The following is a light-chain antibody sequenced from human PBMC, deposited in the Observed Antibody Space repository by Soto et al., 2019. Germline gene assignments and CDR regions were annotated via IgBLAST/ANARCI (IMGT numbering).Light chain of an antibody. CDR3: QHYGSSPRT. CDR1: QSVTNNY. Sequence: EIVLTQSPGTLSLSPGERATLSCRSSQSVTNNYLAWYQQKPGQAPRLLIYGTSSRATGIPDRFSGSGSGTDFTLTISRLEPEDFALYYCQHYGSSPRTFGQGTRLEIK. CDR2: GTS. J-gene: IGKJ5*01. V-gene: IGKV3-20*01.